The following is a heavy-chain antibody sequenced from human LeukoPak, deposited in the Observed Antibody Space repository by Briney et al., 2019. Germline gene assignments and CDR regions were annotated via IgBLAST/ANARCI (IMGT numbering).Heavy chain of an antibody. Sequence: GGSLRLSCAASGFTVSTNDMNWVRQAPGKGLEWVSVIYSGGSTYYADSVKGRFTISRANSKNTLYLQMNRLRAEATAVYYCARGYLGESTDYWGQGALVTVSS. CDR2: IYSGGST. V-gene: IGHV3-66*02. CDR1: GFTVSTND. CDR3: ARGYLGESTDY. D-gene: IGHD3-10*01. J-gene: IGHJ4*02.